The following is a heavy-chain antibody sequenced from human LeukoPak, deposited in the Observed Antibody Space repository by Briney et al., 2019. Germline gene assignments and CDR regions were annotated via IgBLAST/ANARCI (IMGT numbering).Heavy chain of an antibody. CDR2: IYYSGST. V-gene: IGHV4-59*08. D-gene: IGHD3-3*01. CDR1: GGSISSYY. CDR3: ARLANYDFWRGPYPHDAFDI. J-gene: IGHJ3*02. Sequence: SETLSLTCTVSGGSISSYYWSWIRQPPGKGLEWIGYIYYSGSTNYNPSLKSRVTISIDTSKNQFSLKLSSLTAADTAVYYCARLANYDFWRGPYPHDAFDIWGQGTMVTVSS.